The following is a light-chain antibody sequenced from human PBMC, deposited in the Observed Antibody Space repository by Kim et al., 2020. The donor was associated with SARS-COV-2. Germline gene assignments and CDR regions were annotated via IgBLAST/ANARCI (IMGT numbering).Light chain of an antibody. V-gene: IGLV1-40*01. CDR1: SSNIVAGYD. J-gene: IGLJ3*02. Sequence: QRVTISGTGSSSNIVAGYDVHWYQQLPGTAPKLLIYGNSNRPSGVPDRFSGSKSGTSASLAITGLQAEDEADYYCQSYDSSLSGWVFGGGTQLTVL. CDR3: QSYDSSLSGWV. CDR2: GNS.